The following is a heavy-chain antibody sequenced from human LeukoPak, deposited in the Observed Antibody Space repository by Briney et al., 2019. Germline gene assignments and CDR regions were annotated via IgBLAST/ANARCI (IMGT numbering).Heavy chain of an antibody. CDR1: GFTVSSSY. D-gene: IGHD6-13*01. CDR3: ARDLEAANAYYFDY. J-gene: IGHJ4*02. CDR2: ISSADTT. Sequence: GGCLRLSWAAAGFTVSSSYMSGVPQAPGKGLEWGSIISSADTTYYADPVKGRFTISRDNSKNTVYLQVNSLRDEDTAVYYCARDLEAANAYYFDYWGQGT. V-gene: IGHV3-66*01.